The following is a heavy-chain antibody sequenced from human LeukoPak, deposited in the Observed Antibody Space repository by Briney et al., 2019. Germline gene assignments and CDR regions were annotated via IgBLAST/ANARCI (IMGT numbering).Heavy chain of an antibody. J-gene: IGHJ4*02. CDR2: ISGSGTI. CDR1: GFTFSSFE. CDR3: AREVDSVIGSIDY. V-gene: IGHV3-48*03. D-gene: IGHD3-22*01. Sequence: QPGGSLRLSCAASGFTFSSFEMNWVRQAPGKGLEWVSYISGSGTIYYVDSVKGRFTISRDNAKSSLYLQMNNLRAEDTAVYYCAREVDSVIGSIDYWGQGTLVTVSS.